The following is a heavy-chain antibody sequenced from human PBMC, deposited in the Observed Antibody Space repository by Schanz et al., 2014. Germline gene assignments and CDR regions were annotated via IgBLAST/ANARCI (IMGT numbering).Heavy chain of an antibody. CDR3: ARRGLRVDGVFDY. V-gene: IGHV3-53*01. D-gene: IGHD4-17*01. J-gene: IGHJ4*02. CDR1: GFNVSGNF. Sequence: EVQLVESGGGLIQPGGSLSLSCAASGFNVSGNFMSWVRQAPGKGLEWVSIIQTGGNTYYPDSVKGRFAISRDNSKNTVYLQMTSLRVEDTAVYYCARRGLRVDGVFDYWGQGTLVTVSS. CDR2: IQTGGNT.